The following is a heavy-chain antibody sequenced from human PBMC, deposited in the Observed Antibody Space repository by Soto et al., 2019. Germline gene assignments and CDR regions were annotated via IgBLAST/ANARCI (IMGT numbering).Heavy chain of an antibody. Sequence: PSETLSLTCTVSGGSISSGDYYWSWIRQPPGKGLEWIGYIYYSGSTYYNPSLKSRVTISVDTSKNQFSLKLSSVTAADTAVYYCARVLSSSSWYVRFDPWGQGTLVTVSS. CDR3: ARVLSSSSWYVRFDP. D-gene: IGHD6-13*01. CDR1: GGSISSGDYY. J-gene: IGHJ5*02. CDR2: IYYSGST. V-gene: IGHV4-30-4*01.